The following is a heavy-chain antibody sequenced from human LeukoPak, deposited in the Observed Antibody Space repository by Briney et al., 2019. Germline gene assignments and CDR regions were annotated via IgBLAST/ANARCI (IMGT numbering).Heavy chain of an antibody. Sequence: PSETLSLTCAVSGGSISSGDYYWSWIRQPPGKGLEWIGYIYYSGSTYYNPSLKSRVTISVDTSKNQFSLKLSSVTAADTAVYYCARKFWFGESLVYWGQGTLVTVSS. V-gene: IGHV4-30-4*01. CDR1: GGSISSGDYY. CDR3: ARKFWFGESLVY. D-gene: IGHD3-10*01. J-gene: IGHJ4*02. CDR2: IYYSGST.